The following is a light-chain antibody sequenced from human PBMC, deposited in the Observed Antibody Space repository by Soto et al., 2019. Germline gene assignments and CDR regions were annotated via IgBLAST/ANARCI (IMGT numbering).Light chain of an antibody. Sequence: QSVLTQPPSASGTPGQRVTISCSGSSSNIGSNTVNWYQQHPGTAPKHHIYSNNQRXSGXRXRFSDSKSGTPASQANSELXSXXEADYYCAAWDDSLNGSFGTGTKVTVL. CDR1: SSNIGSNT. V-gene: IGLV1-44*01. J-gene: IGLJ1*01. CDR2: SNN. CDR3: AAWDDSLNGS.